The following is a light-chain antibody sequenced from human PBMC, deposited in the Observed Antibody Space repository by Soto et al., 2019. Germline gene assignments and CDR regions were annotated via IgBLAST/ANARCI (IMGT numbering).Light chain of an antibody. CDR2: GAS. V-gene: IGKV3-20*01. CDR1: QSVSNNY. J-gene: IGKJ1*01. Sequence: EILMTQSPGTLSLSPGARTTLSFRASQSVSNNYSAWYQQQPGQAPRPLIYGASNRATGIPDRSSCSGSGTDFNLTISRREPEDLAVYYCQQYGTSGTFGQVTKV. CDR3: QQYGTSGT.